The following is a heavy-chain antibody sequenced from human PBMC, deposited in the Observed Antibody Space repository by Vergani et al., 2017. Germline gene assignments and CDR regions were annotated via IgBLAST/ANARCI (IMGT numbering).Heavy chain of an antibody. CDR3: GVIMVRSPRPDNWFDS. Sequence: QIQLQESGPGLVKPSETLSLTCSVSGYSISRGFYWAWLRQTPEKGLEWIGGMFHTGEASNSPSLQSRVAFSMDTSKNPFSLQLKSVTAADTAVYFCGVIMVRSPRPDNWFDSWGRGTLVTVSS. CDR1: GYSISRGFY. V-gene: IGHV4-38-2*02. D-gene: IGHD3-10*01. J-gene: IGHJ5*01. CDR2: MFHTGEA.